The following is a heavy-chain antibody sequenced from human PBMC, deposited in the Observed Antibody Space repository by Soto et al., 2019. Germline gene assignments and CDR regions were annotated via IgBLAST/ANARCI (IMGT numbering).Heavy chain of an antibody. Sequence: VLSLRLSWAASGFTFISHSMNWVRQAPGKGLEWVSSISSSSSYIYYADSVKGRFTISRDNAKNSLYLQMNSLRAEDTAVYYCAKLPGIAAAGSFDYWGQGTLVTVSS. J-gene: IGHJ4*02. D-gene: IGHD6-13*01. CDR2: ISSSSSYI. CDR3: AKLPGIAAAGSFDY. V-gene: IGHV3-21*04. CDR1: GFTFISHS.